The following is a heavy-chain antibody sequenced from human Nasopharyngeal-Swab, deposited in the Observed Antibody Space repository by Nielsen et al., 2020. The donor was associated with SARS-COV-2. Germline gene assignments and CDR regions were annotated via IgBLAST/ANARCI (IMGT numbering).Heavy chain of an antibody. V-gene: IGHV3-23*01. Sequence: GESLKISCAASGFTFSSYAMSWVRQAPGKGLEWVSAISGSGGSTYYADSVKGRFTISRDNSKNTLYLQMNRLRAEDTAVYYCAKILAVGWFLGGYFDYWGQGTLVTVSS. CDR3: AKILAVGWFLGGYFDY. D-gene: IGHD3-3*01. CDR2: ISGSGGST. CDR1: GFTFSSYA. J-gene: IGHJ4*02.